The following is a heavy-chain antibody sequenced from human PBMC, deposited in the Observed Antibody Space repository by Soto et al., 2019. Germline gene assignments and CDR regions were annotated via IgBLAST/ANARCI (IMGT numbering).Heavy chain of an antibody. J-gene: IGHJ5*02. CDR1: GGSISSGDYY. Sequence: PSETLSLTCTVSGGSISSGDYYWSWIRQPPGKGLEWIGYIYYSGSTYYNPSLKSRVTISVDTSKNQFSLKLSSVTAADTAVYYCARDIGDSSGYYYLPGNWFDPWGQGTLVTVS. CDR3: ARDIGDSSGYYYLPGNWFDP. V-gene: IGHV4-30-4*01. D-gene: IGHD3-22*01. CDR2: IYYSGST.